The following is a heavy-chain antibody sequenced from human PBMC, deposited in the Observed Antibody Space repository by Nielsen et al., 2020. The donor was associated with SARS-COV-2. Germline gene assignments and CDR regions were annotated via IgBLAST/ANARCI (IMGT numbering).Heavy chain of an antibody. CDR3: ARGDLVVVPSPILGLGPFFYYFYLDV. CDR2: VSHSGSI. J-gene: IGHJ6*03. CDR1: GGSISSRDYY. Sequence: GSLRLSCTVSGGSISSRDYYWSWIRQSPGKGLEWIGEVSHSGSINYNPSLKSRVTLSMDKSKRQFSLRLTSVSAADTAVYFCARGDLVVVPSPILGLGPFFYYFYLDVWGKGTTVIVSS. V-gene: IGHV4-4*01. D-gene: IGHD2-2*01.